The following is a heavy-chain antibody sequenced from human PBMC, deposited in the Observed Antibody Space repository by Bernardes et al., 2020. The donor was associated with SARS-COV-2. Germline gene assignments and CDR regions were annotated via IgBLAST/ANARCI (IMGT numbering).Heavy chain of an antibody. V-gene: IGHV3-23*01. CDR3: AKRLPGIAVAGYYYYYYGMDV. D-gene: IGHD6-19*01. CDR2: ISGSGGST. J-gene: IGHJ6*02. CDR1: GFTFSSYA. Sequence: GWSLRLSCAASGFTFSSYAMSWVRQAPGKGLEWVSAISGSGGSTYYADSVKGRFTISRDNSKNTLYLQMNSLRAEDTAVYYCAKRLPGIAVAGYYYYYYGMDVWGQGTTVTVSS.